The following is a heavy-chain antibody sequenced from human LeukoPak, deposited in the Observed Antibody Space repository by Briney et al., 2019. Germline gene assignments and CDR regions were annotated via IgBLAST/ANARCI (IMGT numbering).Heavy chain of an antibody. CDR2: IYYSGST. D-gene: IGHD6-13*01. Sequence: SETLSLTCTVSGGSISSYYWSWIRQPPWKGLEWIGYIYYSGSTNYNPSLKSRVTISVDTSKNQFSLKLSSVTAADTAVYYCATTRIPAAQVDFWGQGTLVTVSS. CDR1: GGSISSYY. J-gene: IGHJ4*02. V-gene: IGHV4-59*01. CDR3: ATTRIPAAQVDF.